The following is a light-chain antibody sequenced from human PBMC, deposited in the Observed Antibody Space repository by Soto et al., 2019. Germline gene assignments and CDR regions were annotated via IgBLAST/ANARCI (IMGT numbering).Light chain of an antibody. CDR3: QQYGSSNT. J-gene: IGKJ5*01. CDR1: QSVYNNY. V-gene: IGKV3-20*01. CDR2: GAS. Sequence: GLCQSPCTVSLSTGERATLSCRASQSVYNNYIAWYQQSPGQAPRVLIYGASTRATGTPDRFSGSGSGTDFTFTISSLEPEDFAVYYCQQYGSSNTFGQGTRLEIK.